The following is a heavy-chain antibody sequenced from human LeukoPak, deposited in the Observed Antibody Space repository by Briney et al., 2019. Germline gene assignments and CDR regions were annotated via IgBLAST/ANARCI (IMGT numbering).Heavy chain of an antibody. CDR3: ARDLMGSSWSKNWFDP. CDR2: INPNSGGT. D-gene: IGHD6-13*01. Sequence: GASVKVSCKASGYIFTGYYMHWARQAPGQGLEWMGWINPNSGGTNYAQKFQGRVTMTRDTSISTAYMELSRLRSDDTAVYYCARDLMGSSWSKNWFDPWGQGTLVTVSS. V-gene: IGHV1-2*02. CDR1: GYIFTGYY. J-gene: IGHJ5*02.